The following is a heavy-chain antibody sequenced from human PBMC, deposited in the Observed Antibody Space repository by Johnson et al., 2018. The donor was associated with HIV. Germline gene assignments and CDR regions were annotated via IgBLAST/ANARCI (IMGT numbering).Heavy chain of an antibody. V-gene: IGHV3-66*01. CDR2: IYSGGST. D-gene: IGHD6-6*01. CDR1: GFTISNNY. J-gene: IGHJ3*02. CDR3: ARDRAPVYSSSSSPFDAFDI. Sequence: MQLVESGGGLVQPGGSLRLSCAASGFTISNNYMSWVRQAPGKGLEWVSVIYSGGSTYYADSVTGRFTISRDISKNTLYLQMNSLRADDTAVYYCARDRAPVYSSSSSPFDAFDIWGQGTMVTVSS.